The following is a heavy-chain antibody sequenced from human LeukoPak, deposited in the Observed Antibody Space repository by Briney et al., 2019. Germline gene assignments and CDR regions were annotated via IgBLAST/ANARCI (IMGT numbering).Heavy chain of an antibody. Sequence: SETLSLTCTVSGGSISSSSYYWGWIRQPPGKGLEWIGSIYYSGSTYYNPSLKGRVTISVDTSKNQFSLKLSSVTAADTAVYYCARVFQKGYCSSTSCPTRSYFDYWGQGTLVTVSS. CDR2: IYYSGST. J-gene: IGHJ4*02. V-gene: IGHV4-39*07. CDR3: ARVFQKGYCSSTSCPTRSYFDY. CDR1: GGSISSSSYY. D-gene: IGHD2-2*01.